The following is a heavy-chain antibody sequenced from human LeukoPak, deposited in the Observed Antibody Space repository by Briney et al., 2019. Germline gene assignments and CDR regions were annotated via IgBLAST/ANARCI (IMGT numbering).Heavy chain of an antibody. CDR1: GFTFSSYS. J-gene: IGHJ4*02. CDR2: ISSSSSTI. D-gene: IGHD2-2*01. V-gene: IGHV3-48*04. CDR3: AKDVPAAYFDY. Sequence: GGSLRLSCAASGFTFSSYSMNWVRQAPGKGLEWVSYISSSSSTIYYADSVKGRFTISRDNAKNSLYLQMNSLRAEDTAVYFCAKDVPAAYFDYWGQGTLVTVSS.